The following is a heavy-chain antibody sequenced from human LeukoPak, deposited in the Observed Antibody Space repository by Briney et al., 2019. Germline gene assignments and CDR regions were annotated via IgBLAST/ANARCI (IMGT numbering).Heavy chain of an antibody. D-gene: IGHD1-1*01. CDR1: GFTFSRYA. V-gene: IGHV3-30-3*01. CDR2: ISYGGSNK. CDR3: ATGIGYDAFDI. J-gene: IGHJ3*02. Sequence: GGSLRLSCAASGFTFSRYAMYWVRQTPGKGLEWVAVISYGGSNKYYADSVKGRFTISRDNSKNTLYLQMNSLRADDTAVYYCATGIGYDAFDIWGQGTMDTVSS.